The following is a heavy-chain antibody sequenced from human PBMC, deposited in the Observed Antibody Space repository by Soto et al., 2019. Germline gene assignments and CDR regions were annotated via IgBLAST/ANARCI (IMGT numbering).Heavy chain of an antibody. CDR2: MYSSGNT. V-gene: IGHV4-39*01. Sequence: QLQLQESGPGLVKPSETLSLTCTVSAGSISRSNYYWGWIRQPPGKGLEWIGSMYSSGNTYYNQSLKSRATISVDKSKTQFSLTLTSVTAADTAVYYCAGQPYDSSGYYYGAWGQGPLVTVSS. D-gene: IGHD3-22*01. J-gene: IGHJ5*02. CDR3: AGQPYDSSGYYYGA. CDR1: AGSISRSNYY.